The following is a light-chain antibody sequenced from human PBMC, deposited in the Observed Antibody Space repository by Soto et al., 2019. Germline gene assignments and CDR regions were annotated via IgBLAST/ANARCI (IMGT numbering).Light chain of an antibody. CDR1: QSINIW. CDR2: DAS. CDR3: QQYYTYSYT. Sequence: DIQMTQSPSTLSASVGDRVTITCRASQSINIWFAWYQQKPGKAPELLIYDASRLESGVPSRFSGSGSGTEVTLTISSLQTDDFATYYCQQYYTYSYTFGQGTKLEIK. J-gene: IGKJ2*01. V-gene: IGKV1-5*01.